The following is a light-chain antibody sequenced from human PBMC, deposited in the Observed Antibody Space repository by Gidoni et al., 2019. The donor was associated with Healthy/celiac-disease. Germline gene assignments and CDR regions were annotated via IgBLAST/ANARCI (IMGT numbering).Light chain of an antibody. V-gene: IGKV1-16*02. CDR3: QQYNSYPYT. J-gene: IGKJ2*01. CDR1: QGISNY. Sequence: DIKMTQSPSSLSASVGDRVTITCRASQGISNYLAWFQQKPGKAPKSLIYAASSLQSGVPSKFSGSGSGTDFTLTISSLQPEDFDCQQYNSYPYTFGQGTKLEIK. CDR2: AAS.